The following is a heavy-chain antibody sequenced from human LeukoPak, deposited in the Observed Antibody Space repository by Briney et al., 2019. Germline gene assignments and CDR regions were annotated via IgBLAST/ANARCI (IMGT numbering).Heavy chain of an antibody. CDR2: IYTSGST. CDR1: GGSISSYY. Sequence: SETLSLTCTVSGGSISSYYWSWIRQPAGKGLEWIGRIYTSGSTNYNPSLKSRVTMSVDTSKNQFSLKLSSVTAADTAVYYCARVGYYYGSGSYYWGNFDYWGQGTLVTVSS. CDR3: ARVGYYYGSGSYYWGNFDY. V-gene: IGHV4-4*07. J-gene: IGHJ4*02. D-gene: IGHD3-10*01.